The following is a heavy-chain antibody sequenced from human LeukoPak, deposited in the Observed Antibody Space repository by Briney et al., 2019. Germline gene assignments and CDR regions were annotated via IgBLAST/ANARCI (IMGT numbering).Heavy chain of an antibody. CDR2: MIPNSGNT. J-gene: IGHJ4*02. CDR1: GSTFTSYD. CDR3: ARVAHRGDCYDY. D-gene: IGHD2-15*01. V-gene: IGHV1-8*01. Sequence: ASVKVSCKASGSTFTSYDINWVRQATGQGLEWMGWMIPNSGNTGYAQKFQGRVTMTRNTSISTAYMELSSLRSEDTAVYYCARVAHRGDCYDYWGQGTLVTVSS.